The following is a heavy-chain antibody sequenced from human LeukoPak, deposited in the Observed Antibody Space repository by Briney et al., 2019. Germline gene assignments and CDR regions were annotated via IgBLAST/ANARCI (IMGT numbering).Heavy chain of an antibody. Sequence: SETLSLTCTVSGGSISSGGYYWSWIRQHPGKGLEWIGYIYYSGSTYYNPSLKSRVTISVHTSKNQFSLKLSSVTAADTAVYYCARATRRGYSGYDTGYYFDYWGQGTLVTVSS. D-gene: IGHD5-12*01. CDR3: ARATRRGYSGYDTGYYFDY. J-gene: IGHJ4*02. CDR2: IYYSGST. CDR1: GGSISSGGYY. V-gene: IGHV4-31*03.